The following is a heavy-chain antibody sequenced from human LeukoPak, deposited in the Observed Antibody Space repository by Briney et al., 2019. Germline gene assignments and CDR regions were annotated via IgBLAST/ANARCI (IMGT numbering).Heavy chain of an antibody. D-gene: IGHD2-2*01. CDR3: ARLVRGVVPKYYYMDV. V-gene: IGHV4-38-2*02. CDR2: IYHSGST. CDR1: GYSISSGYY. Sequence: SETLSLTCTVSGYSISSGYYWGWIRQPPGKGLQWIGSIYHSGSTYYNPSLKSRVTISVDTSKNQFSLKLSSVTAADTAVYYCARLVRGVVPKYYYMDVWGKGTTVTVSS. J-gene: IGHJ6*03.